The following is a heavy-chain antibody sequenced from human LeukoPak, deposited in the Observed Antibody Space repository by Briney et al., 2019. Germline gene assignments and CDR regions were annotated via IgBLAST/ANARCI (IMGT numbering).Heavy chain of an antibody. CDR2: ISSSSSTI. Sequence: PGGSLRLSCAASGFTFSSYSMNWVRQAPGKGLEWVSYISSSSSTIYYADSVKGRFTISRDNAKNSLYLQMNSLRAEDTAVYYCAKDRARCGSTSCYLGAAFDIWGQGTMVTVSS. CDR1: GFTFSSYS. V-gene: IGHV3-48*01. J-gene: IGHJ3*02. D-gene: IGHD2-2*01. CDR3: AKDRARCGSTSCYLGAAFDI.